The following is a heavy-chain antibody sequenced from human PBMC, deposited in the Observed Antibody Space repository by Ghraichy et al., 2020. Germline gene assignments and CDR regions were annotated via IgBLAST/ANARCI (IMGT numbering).Heavy chain of an antibody. D-gene: IGHD4-23*01. J-gene: IGHJ4*02. CDR1: GFTFDDYA. CDR3: TKGNYGGNNFDY. V-gene: IGHV3-9*01. Sequence: SLNISCAGSGFTFDDYAIHWVRQAPGKGLEWVSGVSWDGGSIGYADSVKGRFTISRDNAKNFLYLQMNSLGPEDTALYYCTKGNYGGNNFDYWGQGALVTVSS. CDR2: VSWDGGSI.